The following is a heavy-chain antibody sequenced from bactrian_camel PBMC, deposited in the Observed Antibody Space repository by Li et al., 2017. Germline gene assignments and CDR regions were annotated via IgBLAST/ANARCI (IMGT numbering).Heavy chain of an antibody. CDR3: AVESGVGCPYAGGWNAVPFLKH. V-gene: IGHV3-3*01. D-gene: IGHD7*01. CDR1: GDTISRYC. Sequence: HVQLVESGGGSVQVGGSLRLSCVASGDTISRYCMGWFRQIPDKEREGVAAVYNRIVLKTYYADSVKDRFNISKNYAENILNLQMDALRPEDSGMYFCAVESGVGCPYAGGWNAVPFLKHRGQGTQVTVS. J-gene: IGHJ4*01. CDR2: VYNRIVLKT.